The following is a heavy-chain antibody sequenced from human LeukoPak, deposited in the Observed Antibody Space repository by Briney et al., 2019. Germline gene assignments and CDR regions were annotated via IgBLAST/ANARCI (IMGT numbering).Heavy chain of an antibody. V-gene: IGHV4-4*07. CDR1: GGSISSYY. CDR2: IYTSGST. J-gene: IGHJ3*02. D-gene: IGHD2-2*01. Sequence: PSETLSLTCTVSGGSISSYYWSWIRQPAGKGLEWIGRIYTSGSTNYNPSLKSRVTMSVDTSKNQFSLKLSSVTAADTAVYYCARVLPYCSSTSCYFIPGPEYAFDIWGQGTMVTVSS. CDR3: ARVLPYCSSTSCYFIPGPEYAFDI.